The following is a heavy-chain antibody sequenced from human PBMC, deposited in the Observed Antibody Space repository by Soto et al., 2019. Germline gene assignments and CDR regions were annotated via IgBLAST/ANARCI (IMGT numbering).Heavy chain of an antibody. CDR2: IKSDAYGGAI. D-gene: IGHD2-8*01. V-gene: IGHV3-15*01. Sequence: EVQLVESGGGLVKPGGSLRLSGAGSEFTFSNAGMSWVGRAPGKGLEWVGRIKSDAYGGAIDYAAPVKGRFTISRDDSKNTLFLQMNNLRAEDTAVYSCTTTKGRLEPPTNDFWGQGTPVIVSS. J-gene: IGHJ4*02. CDR3: TTTKGRLEPPTNDF. CDR1: EFTFSNAG.